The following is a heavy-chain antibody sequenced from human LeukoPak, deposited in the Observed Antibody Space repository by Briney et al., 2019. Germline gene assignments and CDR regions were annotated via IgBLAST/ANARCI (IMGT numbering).Heavy chain of an antibody. J-gene: IGHJ4*02. CDR2: ISSNSTYI. D-gene: IGHD1-14*01. CDR3: ARENHGSFDY. Sequence: PGGSLRLSCAASGFSFSTYYVNWVRQAPGKGLEWVSCISSNSTYIYYADSVRGRFAISRDNAKNSLYLQMNSLRAEDTAVYYCARENHGSFDYWGQGSLVTVSS. CDR1: GFSFSTYY. V-gene: IGHV3-21*01.